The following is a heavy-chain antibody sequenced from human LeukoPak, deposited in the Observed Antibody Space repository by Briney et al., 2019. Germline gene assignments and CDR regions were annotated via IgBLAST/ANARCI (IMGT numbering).Heavy chain of an antibody. Sequence: ASVNVSCKASGYTFTGYYMHWVRQAPGQGLEWMGWINPNSGGTNYAQKFQGRVTMTRDTSISTAYMELSRLRSDDTAVYYCARVILGITPLLPVDYWGQGTLVTVSS. CDR2: INPNSGGT. CDR3: ARVILGITPLLPVDY. CDR1: GYTFTGYY. V-gene: IGHV1-2*02. J-gene: IGHJ4*02. D-gene: IGHD7-27*01.